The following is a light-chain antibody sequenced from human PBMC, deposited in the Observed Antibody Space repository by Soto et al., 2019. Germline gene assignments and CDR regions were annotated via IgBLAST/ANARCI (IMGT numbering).Light chain of an antibody. CDR1: SSNVGDNF. CDR3: ATWDGSLSVVV. J-gene: IGLJ3*02. CDR2: DNH. V-gene: IGLV1-51*01. Sequence: QSVLTQPPSVSAAPGQRVTISCSGNSSNVGDNFVSWYQQPPEAAPKLLIYDNHKRPSGIPDRFSGSKSGTSATLGITGLQTRDEADYYCATWDGSLSVVVFGGGTKVTVL.